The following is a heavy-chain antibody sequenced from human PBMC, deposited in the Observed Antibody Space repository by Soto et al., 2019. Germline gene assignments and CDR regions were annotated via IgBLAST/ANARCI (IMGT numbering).Heavy chain of an antibody. CDR1: GFTFSSYS. CDR2: ISSSSSTI. J-gene: IGHJ6*03. D-gene: IGHD3-10*01. CDR3: ASLPRITMVRGVIAYYYYMDV. V-gene: IGHV3-48*01. Sequence: GGSLRLSCAASGFTFSSYSMNWVRQAPGKGLEWVSYISSSSSTIYYADSVKGRFTISRDNAKNSLYLQMNSLRAEDTAVYYCASLPRITMVRGVIAYYYYMDVWGKGTTVTV.